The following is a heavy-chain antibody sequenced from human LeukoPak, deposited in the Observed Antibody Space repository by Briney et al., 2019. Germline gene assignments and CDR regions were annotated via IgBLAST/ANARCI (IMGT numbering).Heavy chain of an antibody. CDR2: IYHSGST. D-gene: IGHD1-14*01. CDR3: ARGRDPGHQYYFDY. CDR1: GGSISSYY. Sequence: PSETLSLTCTVSGGSISSYYWSWIRQPPGKGLEWIGYIYHSGSTYYNPSLKSRVTISVDRSKNQFSLKLSSVTAADTAVYYCARGRDPGHQYYFDYWGQGTLVTVSS. J-gene: IGHJ4*02. V-gene: IGHV4-59*12.